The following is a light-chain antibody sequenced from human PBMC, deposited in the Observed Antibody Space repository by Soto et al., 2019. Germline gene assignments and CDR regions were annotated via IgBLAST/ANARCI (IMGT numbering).Light chain of an antibody. CDR1: QTITNY. CDR3: QQSYNTPQT. V-gene: IGKV1-39*01. J-gene: IGKJ1*01. CDR2: ATD. Sequence: DIQMTQSPSSLSASVGDRVTITCRASQTITNYLNWYQQQSGKAPKLLIYATDTLQSGVPSRCSGSGSGTDYTLTISSLQPEDFATYYCQQSYNTPQTFGQGTKVDIK.